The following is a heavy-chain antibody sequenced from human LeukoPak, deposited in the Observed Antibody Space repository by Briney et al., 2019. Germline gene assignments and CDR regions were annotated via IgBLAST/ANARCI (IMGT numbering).Heavy chain of an antibody. J-gene: IGHJ4*02. D-gene: IGHD3-3*01. CDR3: ARAGNTQSDSWSGPFDY. V-gene: IGHV3-48*03. Sequence: GGSLRLSCAVSGLTFSNFKMNWVRQAPGKGLEWVSYISDSGRTTFYADSVKGRFTISRDNARNSLYLQMSSLRVEDTAVYYCARAGNTQSDSWSGPFDYWGQGTLVTVSS. CDR1: GLTFSNFK. CDR2: ISDSGRTT.